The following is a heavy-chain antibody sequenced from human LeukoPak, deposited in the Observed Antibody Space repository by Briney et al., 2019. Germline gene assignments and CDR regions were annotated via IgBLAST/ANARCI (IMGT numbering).Heavy chain of an antibody. CDR1: GYTFTSYD. V-gene: IGHV1-8*03. D-gene: IGHD6-19*01. Sequence: ASVKVSCKASGYTFTSYDINWVRQATGQGLEWMGWMNPNSGHTGYAQKFQGRVTITRNTSISTAYMELSSLRSEDTAVYYCARDLKRGYSSGRYSWGTGSSNDYWGQGTLVTVSS. J-gene: IGHJ4*02. CDR2: MNPNSGHT. CDR3: ARDLKRGYSSGRYSWGTGSSNDY.